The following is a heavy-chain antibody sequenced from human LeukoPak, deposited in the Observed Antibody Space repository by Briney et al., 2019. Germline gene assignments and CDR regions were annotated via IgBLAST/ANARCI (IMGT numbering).Heavy chain of an antibody. J-gene: IGHJ4*02. CDR3: AIMAGRFDY. CDR1: GGSFSGYY. Sequence: SETLSLTCAVYGGSFSGYYWSWIRQPPGKGLEWIGEINHSGSTNYNPSLKSRVTISVDTSKNQLSLKLSSVTAADTAVYYCAIMAGRFDYWGQGTLVTVSS. V-gene: IGHV4-34*01. D-gene: IGHD6-19*01. CDR2: INHSGST.